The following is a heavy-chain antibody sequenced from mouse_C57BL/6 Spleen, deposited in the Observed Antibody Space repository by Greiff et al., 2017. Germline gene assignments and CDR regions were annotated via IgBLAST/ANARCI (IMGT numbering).Heavy chain of an antibody. J-gene: IGHJ4*01. V-gene: IGHV1-22*01. Sequence: EVKLMESGPELVKPGASVKMSCKASGYTFTDYNMHWVKQSHGKSLEWIGYINPNNGGTSYNQKFKGKATLTVNKSSSTAYMELRSLTSEDSAVYYCASSNYYYAMDYWGQGTSVTVSS. D-gene: IGHD2-5*01. CDR2: INPNNGGT. CDR1: GYTFTDYN. CDR3: ASSNYYYAMDY.